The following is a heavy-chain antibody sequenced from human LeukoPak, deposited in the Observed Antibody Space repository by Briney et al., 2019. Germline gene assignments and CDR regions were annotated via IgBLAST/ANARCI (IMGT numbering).Heavy chain of an antibody. V-gene: IGHV3-30*03. CDR1: RFTFSSYG. CDR3: ARQGGDILTGYYNPYDAFDI. Sequence: GGSLRLSCAASRFTFSSYGMHWVRQAPGKGLEWVAVISYDGSNKYCADSVKGRFTISRDNSKNTLYLQMNSLRAEDTAVYYCARQGGDILTGYYNPYDAFDIWGQGTMVTVSS. CDR2: ISYDGSNK. D-gene: IGHD3-9*01. J-gene: IGHJ3*02.